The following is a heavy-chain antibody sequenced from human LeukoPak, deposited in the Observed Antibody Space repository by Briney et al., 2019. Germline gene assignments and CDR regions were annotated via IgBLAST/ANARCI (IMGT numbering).Heavy chain of an antibody. J-gene: IGHJ4*02. CDR3: ARALCILGGDCHYFDY. D-gene: IGHD2-21*01. V-gene: IGHV3-7*01. CDR1: GFTFSTYW. CDR2: IMEDGSEK. Sequence: GGSLRLSCAASGFTFSTYWMTCVRHALGKGLEWVANIMEDGSEKYYVHSVKGRFTISRDNAKNSLYLQMNSLRAEDTAVYYCARALCILGGDCHYFDYWGQGTLVTVSS.